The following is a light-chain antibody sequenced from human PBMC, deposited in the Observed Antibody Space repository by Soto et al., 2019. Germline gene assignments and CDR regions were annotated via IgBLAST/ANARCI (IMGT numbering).Light chain of an antibody. CDR2: GAS. Sequence: EIVMTQSPATLSVSPGERATLSCRASQSVSSNLAWYQQKPGQAPRPLIYGASTRATGIPARFSGSGSGTEVTLTISSLQSEDFAVYYCQQYNNWPPWTFGQGTKVEIK. CDR1: QSVSSN. V-gene: IGKV3-15*01. CDR3: QQYNNWPPWT. J-gene: IGKJ1*01.